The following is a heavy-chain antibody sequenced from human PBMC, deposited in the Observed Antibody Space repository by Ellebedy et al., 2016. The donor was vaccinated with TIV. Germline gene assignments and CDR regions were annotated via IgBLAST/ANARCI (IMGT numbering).Heavy chain of an antibody. D-gene: IGHD6-13*01. J-gene: IGHJ5*02. CDR2: INASSGST. V-gene: IGHV1-46*01. Sequence: ASVKVSCKASGYTFTSYGISWVRQAPGQGLEWMGIINASSGSTGYAQKFQGRVTMTRDTSTTTVYMDLSSLISEDTAVYYCARGAVAAAGFNWFDPWGQGTLVTVSS. CDR1: GYTFTSYG. CDR3: ARGAVAAAGFNWFDP.